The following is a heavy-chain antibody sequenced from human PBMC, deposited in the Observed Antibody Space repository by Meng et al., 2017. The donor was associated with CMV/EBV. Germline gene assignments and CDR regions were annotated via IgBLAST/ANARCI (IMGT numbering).Heavy chain of an antibody. V-gene: IGHV1-69*05. Sequence: SVKVSCKASGGTFSSYAISWVRQAPGQGLEWMGGIIPIFGTANYAQKFQGRVTITTDESTSTAYMELSSLRSEDTAVYYCARVSGWYTGGYYYYYGMDVWGQGTTVTVYS. J-gene: IGHJ6*02. CDR1: GGTFSSYA. CDR2: IIPIFGTA. CDR3: ARVSGWYTGGYYYYYGMDV. D-gene: IGHD6-19*01.